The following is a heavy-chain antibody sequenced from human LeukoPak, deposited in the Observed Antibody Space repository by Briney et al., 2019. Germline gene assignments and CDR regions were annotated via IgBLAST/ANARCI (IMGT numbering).Heavy chain of an antibody. CDR3: ARPGRQLRFLEWSNYYYYMDV. Sequence: SETLSLTCTVSGGSISSSSYYWGWIRQPPGKGLEWIGSIYYSGSTYYNPSLKSRVTISVDTSKNQFSLKLSSVTAADTAVYYCARPGRQLRFLEWSNYYYYMDVWGKGTTVTVSS. J-gene: IGHJ6*03. V-gene: IGHV4-39*01. D-gene: IGHD3-3*01. CDR1: GGSISSSSYY. CDR2: IYYSGST.